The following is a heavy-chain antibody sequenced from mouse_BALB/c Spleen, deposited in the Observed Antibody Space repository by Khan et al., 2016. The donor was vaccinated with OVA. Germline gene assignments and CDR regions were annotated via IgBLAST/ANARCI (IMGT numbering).Heavy chain of an antibody. D-gene: IGHD2-2*01. CDR3: TRHGYVAWFTY. Sequence: VQLQQSGPELMKTGASVKISCKASGYSFTTYYIHWVLQSHGKSLDWIGYIDPFSGDTTYNQKFKGKATLTVDKSSSTAYIHLNNLTSEDSAVYYCTRHGYVAWFTYWGQGTLVTVSA. CDR1: GYSFTTYY. V-gene: IGHV1S135*01. J-gene: IGHJ3*01. CDR2: IDPFSGDT.